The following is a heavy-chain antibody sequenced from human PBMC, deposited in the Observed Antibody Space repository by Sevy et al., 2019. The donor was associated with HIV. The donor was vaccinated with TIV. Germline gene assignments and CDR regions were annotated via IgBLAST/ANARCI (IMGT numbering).Heavy chain of an antibody. CDR2: ISGNGGST. D-gene: IGHD6-19*01. V-gene: IGHV3-64D*06. CDR3: VKDLEAGTKDYYYGLDV. Sequence: GESLKISCSASGFTFSNYAMHWVRQAPGKGLEYVSVISGNGGSTYYAVSVKGRFTISRDNSKNTLYLQMSSLRAEDTAVYYCVKDLEAGTKDYYYGLDVWGQGTTVTVSS. J-gene: IGHJ6*02. CDR1: GFTFSNYA.